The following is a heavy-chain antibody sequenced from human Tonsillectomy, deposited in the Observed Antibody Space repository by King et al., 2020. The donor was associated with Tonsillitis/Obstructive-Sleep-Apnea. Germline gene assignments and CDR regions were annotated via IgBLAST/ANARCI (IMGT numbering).Heavy chain of an antibody. J-gene: IGHJ4*02. CDR2: IRSKAYGGTT. CDR1: GFTFGDYA. V-gene: IGHV3-49*04. D-gene: IGHD2-21*02. Sequence: EVQLVESGGGLVQSGRSLRLSCTASGFTFGDYAMSWVRQAPGEGLEWVGFIRSKAYGGTTEYAASVKGTFTISRDDSKSIAYLQMNSLKTEDTAVYYCTRGPAKGGDPSKYCFFDYWGQGALVTVSS. CDR3: TRGPAKGGDPSKYCFFDY.